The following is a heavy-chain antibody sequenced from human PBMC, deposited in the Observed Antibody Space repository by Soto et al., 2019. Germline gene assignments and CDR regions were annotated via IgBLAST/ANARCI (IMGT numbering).Heavy chain of an antibody. D-gene: IGHD6-19*01. J-gene: IGHJ4*02. CDR3: AREELGFSSGWYYFDY. Sequence: EVQLVESGGGLVQPGGPLRLPCAASGFTFGSYWMSWVRQAPGKGLEWVANIKQDGSEKYYMDSVKGRFTISRDNTKNSLYLHMNSLRAEDTAVYYCAREELGFSSGWYYFDYWGQGTLFTVSS. CDR2: IKQDGSEK. CDR1: GFTFGSYW. V-gene: IGHV3-7*05.